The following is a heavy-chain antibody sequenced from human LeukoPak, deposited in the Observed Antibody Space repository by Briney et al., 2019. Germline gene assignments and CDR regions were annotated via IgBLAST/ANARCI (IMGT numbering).Heavy chain of an antibody. Sequence: GGSLRLSCAASGFTFSSYGMSWVRQAPGKGLQWVSVIIGSGSSTYYADSVRGRFTISRDNARNTLYLQMNSLRAEDTAVYYCARWYYYETSGLYYGSFDNWGQGTLVTISS. CDR1: GFTFSSYG. V-gene: IGHV3-23*01. CDR3: ARWYYYETSGLYYGSFDN. D-gene: IGHD3-22*01. CDR2: IIGSGSST. J-gene: IGHJ5*02.